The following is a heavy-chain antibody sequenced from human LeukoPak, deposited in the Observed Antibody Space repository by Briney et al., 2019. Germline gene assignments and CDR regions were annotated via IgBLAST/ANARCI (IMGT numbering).Heavy chain of an antibody. D-gene: IGHD3-22*01. V-gene: IGHV5-51*01. CDR2: IYPGDSDT. CDR1: GYSFTSYW. J-gene: IGHJ4*02. Sequence: GESLKTSCKGSGYSFTSYWIGWVRQMPGKGLEWMGIIYPGDSDTRYSPSFQGQVTISADKSISTAYPQWSSLKASDTAMYYCARHHLSYDSSGPFDYWGQGTLVTVSS. CDR3: ARHHLSYDSSGPFDY.